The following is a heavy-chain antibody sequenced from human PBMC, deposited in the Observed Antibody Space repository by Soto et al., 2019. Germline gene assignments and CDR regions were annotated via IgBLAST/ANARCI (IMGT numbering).Heavy chain of an antibody. D-gene: IGHD6-6*01. CDR2: ISGSGGST. V-gene: IGHV3-23*01. J-gene: IGHJ6*02. Sequence: PGGSLRLSCAASGFTFSSYAMSWVRQAPGKGLEWVSAISGSGGSTYYADSVKGRFTISRDNSKSTLYLQMNSLRAEDTAVYYCATHKGVWVFDYYGMDVWGQGTTVTVSS. CDR3: ATHKGVWVFDYYGMDV. CDR1: GFTFSSYA.